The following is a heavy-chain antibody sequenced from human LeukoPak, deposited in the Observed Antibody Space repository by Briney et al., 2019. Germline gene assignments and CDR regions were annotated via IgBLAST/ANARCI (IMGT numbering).Heavy chain of an antibody. CDR2: ISGSGGST. D-gene: IGHD2-2*01. J-gene: IGHJ4*02. CDR1: GFTFSSYA. Sequence: GGSLRLSCAASGFTFSSYAMSWVRQAPGKGLEWVSAISGSGGSTYYADSVKGRFTISRDNSKNTLYLQMSSLRAEDTAVYYCAKPKYQLLVNFDYWGQGTLVTVSS. CDR3: AKPKYQLLVNFDY. V-gene: IGHV3-23*01.